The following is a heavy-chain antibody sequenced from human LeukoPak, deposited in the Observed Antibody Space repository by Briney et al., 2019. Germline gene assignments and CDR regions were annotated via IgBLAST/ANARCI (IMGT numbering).Heavy chain of an antibody. D-gene: IGHD4-17*01. CDR3: ARGDYGDYAADWYFDL. V-gene: IGHV1-69*01. CDR2: IIPIFGTV. CDR1: GGTFGTYG. J-gene: IGHJ2*01. Sequence: SVKVSCKASGGTFGTYGISWVRQAPGQGLERMGGIIPIFGTVHYAQKFQGRVTITADESTTTGYMELSSLRSDDTAVYYCARGDYGDYAADWYFDLRGRGTLVIVSS.